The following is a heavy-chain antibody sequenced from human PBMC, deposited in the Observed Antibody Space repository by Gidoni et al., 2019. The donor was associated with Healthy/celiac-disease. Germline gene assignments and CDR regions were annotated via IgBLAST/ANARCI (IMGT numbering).Heavy chain of an antibody. V-gene: IGHV1-2*02. Sequence: QVQLVQYGAEGKKPGASVKVSCKAAGYTFTGYYMHWVRQAPGQGLEWMGWINPNSGGTNYAQKFQGRVTMTRDTSISTAYMELSRLRSDDTAVYYCARVKKTIDAFDIWGQGTMVTVSS. CDR1: GYTFTGYY. D-gene: IGHD1-7*01. CDR3: ARVKKTIDAFDI. CDR2: INPNSGGT. J-gene: IGHJ3*02.